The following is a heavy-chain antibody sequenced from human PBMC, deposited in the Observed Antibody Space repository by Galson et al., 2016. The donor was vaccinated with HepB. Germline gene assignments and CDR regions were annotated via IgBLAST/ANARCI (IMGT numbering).Heavy chain of an antibody. CDR2: ISANGDYT. D-gene: IGHD1-26*01. V-gene: IGHV3-23*01. J-gene: IGHJ4*02. CDR3: AKDRHIVFSYSGSYPLYFDF. CDR1: GFPFSNYA. Sequence: SLRLSCAASGFPFSNYAMTWVRQAPGKGLEWVSGISANGDYTYYADSLKGRFTISRDNSKDTLYLQMNSLRAEDTALYYCAKDRHIVFSYSGSYPLYFDFWGQGVLVTVSS.